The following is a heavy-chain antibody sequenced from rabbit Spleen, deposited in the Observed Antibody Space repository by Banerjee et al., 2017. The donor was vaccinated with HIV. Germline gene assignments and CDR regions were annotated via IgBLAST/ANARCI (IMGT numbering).Heavy chain of an antibody. CDR1: GFSFSDNYY. Sequence: QSLEESGGDLVKPGASLTLTCTASGFSFSDNYYMCWVRQAPGKGLEWIACIYTGSSGYTDYASWAKGRFTISKTSSTTVTLQMTSLTVADMATYFCARDAGSGPYIDGYFDLWGPGTLVTVS. J-gene: IGHJ4*01. CDR3: ARDAGSGPYIDGYFDL. CDR2: IYTGSSGYT. V-gene: IGHV1S40*01. D-gene: IGHD8-1*01.